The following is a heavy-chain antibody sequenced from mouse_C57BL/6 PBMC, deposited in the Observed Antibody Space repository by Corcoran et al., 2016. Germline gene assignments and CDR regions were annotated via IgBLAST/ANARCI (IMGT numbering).Heavy chain of an antibody. V-gene: IGHV9-3*01. Sequence: QIQLVQSGPELKKPGETVKISCKASGYTFTTYGMSWVKQAPGKGLKWMGWINTYSGVPTYADDFKGRFAFSLETSASTAYLQINNLKNEDTATYFCANYRYYAMDYWGQGTSVTVSS. J-gene: IGHJ4*01. D-gene: IGHD1-1*01. CDR2: INTYSGVP. CDR1: GYTFTTYG. CDR3: ANYRYYAMDY.